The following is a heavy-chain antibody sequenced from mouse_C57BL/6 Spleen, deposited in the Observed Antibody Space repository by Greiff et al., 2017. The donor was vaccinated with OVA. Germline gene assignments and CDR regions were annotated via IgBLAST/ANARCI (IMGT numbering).Heavy chain of an antibody. CDR3: ARSGWEGGYFDY. J-gene: IGHJ2*01. CDR2: IYPRSGNT. D-gene: IGHD1-1*02. Sequence: VQLVESGAELARPGASVKLSCKASGYTFTSYGISWVKQRTGQGLEWIGEIYPRSGNTYYNEKFKGKATLTADKSSSTAYMELRSLTSEDSAVYFCARSGWEGGYFDYWGQGTTLTVSS. CDR1: GYTFTSYG. V-gene: IGHV1-81*01.